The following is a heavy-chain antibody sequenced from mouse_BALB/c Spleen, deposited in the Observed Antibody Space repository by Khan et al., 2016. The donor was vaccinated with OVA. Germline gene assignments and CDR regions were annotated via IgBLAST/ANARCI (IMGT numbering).Heavy chain of an antibody. CDR2: ISSGGDST. Sequence: EVELVESGGGLVKPGGSLKISCTASGFAFSSYDMSWVRQTPEKRLEWVAYISSGGDSTYSSDTVKGRFTISRDHANNTLYLQMNSLKSEDTAICYCTRRPGYFDVWGAGTTVTVSS. J-gene: IGHJ1*01. CDR3: TRRPGYFDV. V-gene: IGHV5-12-1*01. CDR1: GFAFSSYD.